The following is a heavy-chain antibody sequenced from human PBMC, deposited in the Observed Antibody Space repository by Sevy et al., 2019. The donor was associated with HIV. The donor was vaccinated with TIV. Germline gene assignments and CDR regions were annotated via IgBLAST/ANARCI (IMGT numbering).Heavy chain of an antibody. Sequence: GGSLRLSCAASGFTFSHYAMHWIRQAPGKGLELVAAISFDGASRNYADSVRGRFTISRDDSKNTVYLHMRGLRSEDTAVYFCAKDHAVTTEWVVFDSWGQGTLVTVSS. CDR3: AKDHAVTTEWVVFDS. CDR1: GFTFSHYA. D-gene: IGHD4-17*01. J-gene: IGHJ4*02. CDR2: ISFDGASR. V-gene: IGHV3-30*18.